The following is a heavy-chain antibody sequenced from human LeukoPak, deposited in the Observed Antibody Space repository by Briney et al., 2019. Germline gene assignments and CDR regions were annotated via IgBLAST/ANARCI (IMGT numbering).Heavy chain of an antibody. CDR1: GGSISSGGYS. D-gene: IGHD2-2*02. CDR3: AKPIVVVPAAIPAHDAFDI. CDR2: IYHSGST. Sequence: SETLSLTCAVSGGSISSGGYSWSWIRQPPGKGLEWIGYIYHSGSTNYNPSLKSRVTISVDTSKNQFSLKLSSVTAADTAVYYCAKPIVVVPAAIPAHDAFDIWGQGTMVTVSS. J-gene: IGHJ3*02. V-gene: IGHV4-30-2*03.